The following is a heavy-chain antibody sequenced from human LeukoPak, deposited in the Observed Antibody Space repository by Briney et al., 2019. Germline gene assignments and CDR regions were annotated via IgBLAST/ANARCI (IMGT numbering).Heavy chain of an antibody. D-gene: IGHD2-15*01. CDR3: AKEQRIRHCSEGVCMEGYYFDY. J-gene: IGHJ4*02. CDR1: GFNFNMFA. V-gene: IGHV3-23*01. CDR2: LSRSGTTT. Sequence: GGSLRLSCTGTGFNFNMFAMHWVRQAPGKGLEWVSGLSRSGTTTNYADSVKGRFTISRDRSQHTMFPQLNSLRPEDTAVYYCAKEQRIRHCSEGVCMEGYYFDYWGQGTLVTVSS.